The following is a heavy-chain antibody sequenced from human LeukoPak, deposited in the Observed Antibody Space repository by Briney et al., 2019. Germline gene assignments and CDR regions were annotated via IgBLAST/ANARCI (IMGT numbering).Heavy chain of an antibody. D-gene: IGHD3-3*01. J-gene: IGHJ4*02. CDR2: IKQDGSEK. CDR1: GFTFSSYA. V-gene: IGHV3-7*01. Sequence: GGSLRLSCAASGFTFSSYAMSWVRQAPGKGLEWVANIKQDGSEKYYVDSVKGRFTISRDNAKNSLYLQMNSLRVEDTAVYYCAKDYTYDWGQGTLVTVSS. CDR3: AKDYTYD.